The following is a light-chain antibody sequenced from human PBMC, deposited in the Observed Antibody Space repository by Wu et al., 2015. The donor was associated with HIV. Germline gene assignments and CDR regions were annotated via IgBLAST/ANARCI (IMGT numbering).Light chain of an antibody. V-gene: IGKV1-5*03. J-gene: IGKJ1*01. Sequence: DIQMTQSPSTLSASVGDRVTITCRASRNIYDSLAWYQQKPGKAPKVLISKVSTLESGVASRFSGSGSGTEFTLTISSLQPDDFATYYCQQYNSYSFGQGTKVEIK. CDR3: QQYNSYS. CDR1: RNIYDS. CDR2: KVS.